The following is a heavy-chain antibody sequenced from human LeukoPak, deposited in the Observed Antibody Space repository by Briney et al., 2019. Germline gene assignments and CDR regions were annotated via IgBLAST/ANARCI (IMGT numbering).Heavy chain of an antibody. D-gene: IGHD3-9*01. V-gene: IGHV3-23*01. J-gene: IGHJ4*02. CDR3: AKNERDDHDKYFFDF. CDR2: ISGSGAGT. CDR1: GFTFRNYA. Sequence: GGSLRLSCAASGFTFRNYAMSWVRQAPGMGLEWVSAISGSGAGTNYADSVKGRFTISRDNSKNTLYPQMNSLRSEDTAVYYCAKNERDDHDKYFFDFWGQGTQVTVSS.